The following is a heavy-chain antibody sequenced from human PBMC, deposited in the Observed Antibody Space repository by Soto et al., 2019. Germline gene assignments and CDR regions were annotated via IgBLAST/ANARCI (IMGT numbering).Heavy chain of an antibody. CDR3: ARDRSSSRWYDANYYYYGMDV. V-gene: IGHV1-2*02. CDR1: GYTFTGYY. CDR2: INPNSGGT. J-gene: IGHJ6*02. D-gene: IGHD6-13*01. Sequence: ASVKVSCKASGYTFTGYYMHWVRQAPGQGLEWMGWINPNSGGTNYAQKFQGRVTMTRDTSISTAYMELSRLRSDDTAVYYCARDRSSSRWYDANYYYYGMDVWGQGTTVTVSS.